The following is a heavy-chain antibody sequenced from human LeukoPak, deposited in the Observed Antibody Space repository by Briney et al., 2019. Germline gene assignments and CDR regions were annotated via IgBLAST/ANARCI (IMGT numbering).Heavy chain of an antibody. J-gene: IGHJ4*02. V-gene: IGHV3-74*01. CDR1: GFTFSTYW. Sequence: GGSLRLSCAASGFTFSTYWMHWVRQAPGKGLVWVSRINSDESDTTYADSVKGRFTISRDNSKNTLYLQMNSLRAEDTAVYYCARVGGSYGYFFDYWGQGTLVTVSS. D-gene: IGHD1-26*01. CDR3: ARVGGSYGYFFDY. CDR2: INSDESDT.